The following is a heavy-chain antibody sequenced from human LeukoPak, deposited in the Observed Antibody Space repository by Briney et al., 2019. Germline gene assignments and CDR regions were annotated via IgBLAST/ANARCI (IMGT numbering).Heavy chain of an antibody. Sequence: GGSLRLSCAASGFTFSTYSMNWVRQAPGKGLEWVSSISSSSGYIYYADSVKGRFTISRDNAKNSLYLQMNSLRAEDTAVYYCARVAWLQLVGAFDIWGQGTMVTVSS. CDR1: GFTFSTYS. V-gene: IGHV3-21*01. J-gene: IGHJ3*02. CDR2: ISSSSGYI. D-gene: IGHD5-24*01. CDR3: ARVAWLQLVGAFDI.